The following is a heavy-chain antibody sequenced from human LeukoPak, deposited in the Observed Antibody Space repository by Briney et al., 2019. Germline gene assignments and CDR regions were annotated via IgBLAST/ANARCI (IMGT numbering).Heavy chain of an antibody. D-gene: IGHD3/OR15-3a*01. J-gene: IGHJ3*02. Sequence: ASVKVSCKASGYTFTNYDINWVRQAPGQGLEWMGWLNPNSRNTGYAQTFQGRVTITGDTSTSTAYMELSSLRSDDTAVYYCARVTSAFWTGYYDPFDIWGQGTMVTVSS. V-gene: IGHV1-8*03. CDR1: GYTFTNYD. CDR2: LNPNSRNT. CDR3: ARVTSAFWTGYYDPFDI.